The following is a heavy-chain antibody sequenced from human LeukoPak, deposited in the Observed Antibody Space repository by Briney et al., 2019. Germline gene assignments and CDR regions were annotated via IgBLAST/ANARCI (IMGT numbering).Heavy chain of an antibody. CDR3: ARSYTAMIFDY. CDR1: GGSISSGDYY. V-gene: IGHV4-30-4*01. Sequence: SETLSLTCTVSGGSISSGDYYWSWIRQPPGKGLEWIGYIYYSGSTNYNPSLKSRVTISVDTSKNQFSLKLSSVTAADTAVYYCARSYTAMIFDYWGQGTLVTVSS. CDR2: IYYSGST. D-gene: IGHD5-18*01. J-gene: IGHJ4*02.